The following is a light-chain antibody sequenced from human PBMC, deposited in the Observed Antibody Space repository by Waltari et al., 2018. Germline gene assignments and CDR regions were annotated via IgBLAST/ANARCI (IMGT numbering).Light chain of an antibody. Sequence: EIVMTHSPATLSVSPGESTTHSYSASQILSSSYLACYQQKPGQAPKLLIYVASTMATGIPARFSGSGSGTEFTLTISSLQSEDFAVYYCQQYTSWPPLTFGGGTKVEIK. CDR2: VAS. J-gene: IGKJ4*01. CDR1: QILSSSY. V-gene: IGKV3D-15*01. CDR3: QQYTSWPPLT.